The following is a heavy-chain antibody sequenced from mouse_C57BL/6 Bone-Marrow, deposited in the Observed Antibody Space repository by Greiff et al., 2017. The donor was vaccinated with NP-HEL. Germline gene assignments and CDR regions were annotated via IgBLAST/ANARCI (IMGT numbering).Heavy chain of an antibody. Sequence: EVKLQESGPGLVKPSQSLSLTCSVTGYSITSGYYWNWIRQFPGNKLEWMGYISYAGSNNYNPSLKNRISITRDTSKNQFFLKLHSVTTEDTATYYCARDGIPYYYDSSYGYFDVWGTGTTVTVSA. CDR3: ARDGIPYYYDSSYGYFDV. J-gene: IGHJ1*03. CDR1: GYSITSGYY. V-gene: IGHV3-6*01. D-gene: IGHD1-1*01. CDR2: ISYAGSN.